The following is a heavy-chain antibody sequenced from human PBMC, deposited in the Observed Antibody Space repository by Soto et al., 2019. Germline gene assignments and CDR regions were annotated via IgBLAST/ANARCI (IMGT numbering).Heavy chain of an antibody. CDR2: IKHDTSEA. Sequence: GGSLRLSCAASGFKFSDYWMSWVRQAPGKGLEWVGNIKHDTSEAHYADSVKGRFTITRDNIKNFLFLQMNGLRSDDTASYYCARDGLLFSGPYRPSRFDYWGLGTLVTVSS. CDR3: ARDGLLFSGPYRPSRFDY. V-gene: IGHV3-7*03. J-gene: IGHJ4*02. CDR1: GFKFSDYW. D-gene: IGHD3-16*02.